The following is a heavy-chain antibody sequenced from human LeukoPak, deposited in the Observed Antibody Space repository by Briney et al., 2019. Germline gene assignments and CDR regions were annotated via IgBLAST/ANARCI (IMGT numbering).Heavy chain of an antibody. Sequence: PSETLSLTCTVSGGSISSYYWSWIRQPPGKGLEWIGYIYYSGSTNYNPSLKSRVTISVDTSKNQFSLKLSSVTAADTAVHYCARAVMRYYYYMDVWGKGTTVTVSS. CDR3: ARAVMRYYYYMDV. V-gene: IGHV4-59*01. CDR1: GGSISSYY. D-gene: IGHD3-16*01. CDR2: IYYSGST. J-gene: IGHJ6*03.